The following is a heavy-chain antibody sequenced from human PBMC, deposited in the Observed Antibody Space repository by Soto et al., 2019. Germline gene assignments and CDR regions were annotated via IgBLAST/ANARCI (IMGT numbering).Heavy chain of an antibody. CDR3: AKHSSSSGHY. CDR1: GFSFSDYY. J-gene: IGHJ4*02. D-gene: IGHD6-13*01. V-gene: IGHV3-23*01. CDR2: ISGSGASI. Sequence: PGGSLRLSCSASGFSFSDYYMTWVRQAPGKGLEWVSSISGSGASIYYADSVEGRFTISRDNAKNTLYLQMNSLRAGDTAVYYCAKHSSSSGHYWGQGTLVTVSS.